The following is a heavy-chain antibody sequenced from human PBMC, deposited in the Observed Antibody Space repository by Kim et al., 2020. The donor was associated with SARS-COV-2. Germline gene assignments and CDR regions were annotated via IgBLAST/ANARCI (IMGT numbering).Heavy chain of an antibody. V-gene: IGHV3-7*03. CDR1: GFSFSTPW. D-gene: IGHD3-16*01. CDR3: AGDGWADDY. CDR2: INPDGSGK. J-gene: IGHJ4*02. Sequence: GGSLRLSCAVSGFSFSTPWMGWVRQAPGKGLEWVANINPDGSGKYYVGSVKGRFTISRDNTKNSLFLQMNSLRAEDTAVYYCAGDGWADDYWGQGTLVTVSS.